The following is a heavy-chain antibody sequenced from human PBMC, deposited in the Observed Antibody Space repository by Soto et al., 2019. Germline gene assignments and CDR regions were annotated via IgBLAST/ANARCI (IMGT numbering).Heavy chain of an antibody. CDR1: GYTFTSYG. V-gene: IGHV1-18*01. D-gene: IGHD3-16*01. CDR2: INAYYGDT. Sequence: QVQLVQSGAEVKKPGASVKVSCKASGYTFTSYGFSWVRQAPGQGLEWMGWINAYYGDTNYAQNLQGRVTMTTDTSTHTAYMELRSLRSDDTAVYYCARMGDVPYYYYGMDVWGQGTTVTVSS. CDR3: ARMGDVPYYYYGMDV. J-gene: IGHJ6*02.